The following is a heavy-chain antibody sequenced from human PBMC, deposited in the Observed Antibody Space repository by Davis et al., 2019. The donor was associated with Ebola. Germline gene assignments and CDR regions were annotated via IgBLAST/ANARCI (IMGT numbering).Heavy chain of an antibody. Sequence: PGGSLRLSCAASGFIFSDYFMNWVRQAPGKGLEWVSSIDRSSRFIFSADSVKDRFSISRDNAKNSLYLQMNSLRAEDTAVYYCAKASQSLEWLSDSWGQGTLVTVSP. V-gene: IGHV3-21*01. CDR2: IDRSSRFI. CDR1: GFIFSDYF. J-gene: IGHJ4*02. D-gene: IGHD3-3*01. CDR3: AKASQSLEWLSDS.